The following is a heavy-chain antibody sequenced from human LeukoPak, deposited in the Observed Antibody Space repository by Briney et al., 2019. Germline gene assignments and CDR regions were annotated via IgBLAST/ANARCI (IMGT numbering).Heavy chain of an antibody. Sequence: SETLSLTCTVSGGSISSGSYYWSWIRQPAGKGLEWIGRIYTSGSANYNPSLKSRVTISADTSKNQFFLKLNSVTAADTAVYYCARGIGSSSSNWFDPWGQGTLATVSS. CDR3: ARGIGSSSSNWFDP. CDR2: IYTSGSA. D-gene: IGHD6-13*01. J-gene: IGHJ5*02. V-gene: IGHV4-61*02. CDR1: GGSISSGSYY.